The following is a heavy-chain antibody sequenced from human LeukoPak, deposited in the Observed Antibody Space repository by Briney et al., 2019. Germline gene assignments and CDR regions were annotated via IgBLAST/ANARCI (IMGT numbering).Heavy chain of an antibody. J-gene: IGHJ3*02. D-gene: IGHD3-16*01. Sequence: GGSLRLSCAASGFTFSTYTMNWVRQAPGKGLEWVSSISSNIDYKYYTDSVKGRFTISRDNAKNSLYLQMNSLRAEDTAVYYCARDVGWGGGDAFDIWGQGTMVTVSS. V-gene: IGHV3-21*01. CDR3: ARDVGWGGGDAFDI. CDR1: GFTFSTYT. CDR2: ISSNIDYK.